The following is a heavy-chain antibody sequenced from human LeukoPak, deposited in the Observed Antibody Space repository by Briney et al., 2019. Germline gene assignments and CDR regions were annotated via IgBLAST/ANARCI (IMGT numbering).Heavy chain of an antibody. J-gene: IGHJ4*02. CDR2: IYSGGST. CDR1: GFTVSSNY. V-gene: IGHV3-66*02. Sequence: GGSLRLSCAASGFTVSSNYMSWVRQAPGKGLEWVSVIYSGGSTYYADSVKGRFTISRDNSKNTLYLQMNSLRAEDTAVFYCAKDDFDYYGSGIGFFDYWGQGTLVTVSS. CDR3: AKDDFDYYGSGIGFFDY. D-gene: IGHD3-10*01.